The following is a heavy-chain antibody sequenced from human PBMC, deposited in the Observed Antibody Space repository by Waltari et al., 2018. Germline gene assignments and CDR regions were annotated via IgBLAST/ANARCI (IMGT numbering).Heavy chain of an antibody. J-gene: IGHJ4*02. D-gene: IGHD3-22*01. CDR2: ISGGGGST. CDR3: AKHKYDRSGYGFWY. Sequence: EVQLLESGGGLVQPGGSLRLSCAASGFTFSSYAMRWVRQAPGKGLEWVAVISGGGGSTHYADAVKGRFTISRDNSKNTLYLQMNSLRAEDTAVYYCAKHKYDRSGYGFWYWGQGTLVTVSS. V-gene: IGHV3-23*01. CDR1: GFTFSSYA.